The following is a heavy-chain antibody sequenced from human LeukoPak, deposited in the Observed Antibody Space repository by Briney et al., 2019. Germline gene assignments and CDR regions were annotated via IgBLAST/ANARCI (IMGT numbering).Heavy chain of an antibody. CDR2: ISYDGSNK. CDR1: GFTFSSYA. J-gene: IGHJ3*02. V-gene: IGHV3-30*04. CDR3: ARSKGYSSSSGGNAFDI. D-gene: IGHD6-6*01. Sequence: PGGSLRLSCAASGFTFSSYAMHWVRQAPGKGLEWVAVISYDGSNKYYADSVKGRFTISRDNSKNTVYLQMNSLRAEDTAVYYCARSKGYSSSSGGNAFDIWGQGTMVTVSS.